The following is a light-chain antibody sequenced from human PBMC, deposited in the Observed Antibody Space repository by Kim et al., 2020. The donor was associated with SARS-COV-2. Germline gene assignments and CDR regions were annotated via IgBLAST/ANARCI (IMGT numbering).Light chain of an antibody. CDR3: HHYGSSPRT. J-gene: IGKJ1*01. CDR2: DAS. Sequence: EIVLTQSPGTLSLSPGERATLSCRASQSLSSSYLAWYQQKPGQAPRLLIYDASSRATGIPDRFSGSGSGTDFTLTISRLEPEDFAVYYCHHYGSSPRTFGQGTKVDIK. CDR1: QSLSSSY. V-gene: IGKV3-20*01.